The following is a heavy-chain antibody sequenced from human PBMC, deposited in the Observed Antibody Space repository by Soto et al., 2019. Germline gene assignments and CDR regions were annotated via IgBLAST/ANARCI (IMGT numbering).Heavy chain of an antibody. J-gene: IGHJ4*02. V-gene: IGHV1-69*06. CDR1: GSRFSNYV. D-gene: IGHD2-2*02. Sequence: QVQLVQSGAEVTTPGSSLKVSCKVSGSRFSNYVISWVRQAPGHGLEWLGRIIPIFNSTKYAQSFQGRVTITADKSTSTASLELSSLRSADTAVYYCAREGRGKKAGYNGLVSLGYWGQGTLVTVSS. CDR3: AREGRGKKAGYNGLVSLGY. CDR2: IIPIFNST.